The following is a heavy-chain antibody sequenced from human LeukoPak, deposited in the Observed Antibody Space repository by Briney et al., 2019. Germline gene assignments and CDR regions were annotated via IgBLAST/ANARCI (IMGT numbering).Heavy chain of an antibody. V-gene: IGHV4-4*08. CDR2: IYTSGST. CDR1: GGSISSNS. J-gene: IGHJ6*03. CDR3: ARSGIAVALDYYYMDV. D-gene: IGHD6-19*01. Sequence: SETLSLTCTVSGGSISSNSWSWIRQPPGRGLEWIGYIYTSGSTNYNPSLKSRVTMSVDTSKNQFSLKLSSVTAADTAVYYCARSGIAVALDYYYMDVWGKGTTVTISS.